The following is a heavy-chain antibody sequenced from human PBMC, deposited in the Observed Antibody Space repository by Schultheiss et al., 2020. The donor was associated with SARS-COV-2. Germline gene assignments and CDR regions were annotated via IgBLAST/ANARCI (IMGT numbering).Heavy chain of an antibody. CDR2: INYSGST. V-gene: IGHV4-31*03. D-gene: IGHD1-20*01. CDR3: SRQPQPQYNWHVAWVYP. Sequence: SETLSLTCTVYGGSISSGGYYWSWNRQHPGKGLEWIGYINYSGSTNYNPSLKSRITISEDKSKNQFTLKLSSVTAADMAVYYSSRQPQPQYNWHVAWVYPWGQGTLVTVSS. CDR1: GGSISSGGYY. J-gene: IGHJ5*02.